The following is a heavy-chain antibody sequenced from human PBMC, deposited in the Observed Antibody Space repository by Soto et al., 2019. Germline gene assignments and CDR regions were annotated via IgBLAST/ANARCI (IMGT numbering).Heavy chain of an antibody. CDR3: VGDYGDFRFDY. V-gene: IGHV4-59*01. CDR1: GGSISSYY. D-gene: IGHD4-17*01. Sequence: PSETLSLTCTVSGGSISSYYWSWIRQPPGKGLEWIGYIYYSGSTNXNPSLKSRVTISVDTSKNQFSLKLSSVTAADTAVYYCVGDYGDFRFDYWGQGTLVTVSS. J-gene: IGHJ4*02. CDR2: IYYSGST.